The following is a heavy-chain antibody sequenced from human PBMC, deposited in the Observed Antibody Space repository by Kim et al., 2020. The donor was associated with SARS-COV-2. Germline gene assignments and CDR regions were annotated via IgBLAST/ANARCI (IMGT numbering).Heavy chain of an antibody. CDR2: ISSSSSYI. CDR3: ARDQWELLPLFDY. D-gene: IGHD1-26*01. CDR1: GFTFSSYS. J-gene: IGHJ4*02. Sequence: GGSLRLSCAASGFTFSSYSMNWVRQAPGKGLEWVSSISSSSSYIYYADSVKGRFTISRDNAKNSLYLQMNSLRAEDTAVYYCARDQWELLPLFDYWGQGTLVTVSS. V-gene: IGHV3-21*01.